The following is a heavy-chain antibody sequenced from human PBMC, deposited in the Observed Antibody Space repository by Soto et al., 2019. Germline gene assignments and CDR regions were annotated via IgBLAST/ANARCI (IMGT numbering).Heavy chain of an antibody. CDR2: INPNSGGT. V-gene: IGHV1-2*04. J-gene: IGHJ3*02. Sequence: AASVKVSCKASGYTFTGYYMHWVRQAPGQGLEWMGWINPNSGGTNYAQKFQGWVTMTRDTSISTAYMELSRLRSDDTAVYYCARGVVVVAATPRGAFDIWGQGTMVTVSS. D-gene: IGHD2-15*01. CDR3: ARGVVVVAATPRGAFDI. CDR1: GYTFTGYY.